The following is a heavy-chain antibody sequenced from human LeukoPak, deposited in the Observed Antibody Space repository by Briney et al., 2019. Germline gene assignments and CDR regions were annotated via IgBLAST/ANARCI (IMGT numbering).Heavy chain of an antibody. Sequence: SETLPLNCTDSGGSITGDYWFLIRQPPAPGLDLIGYIYYSGSTNYNPSLKSRVTISVDRSKNQFSLKLSSVTAADTAVYYCARDLVYDSSGYPLDWGQGTLVTVSS. CDR3: ARDLVYDSSGYPLD. J-gene: IGHJ4*02. V-gene: IGHV4-59*01. CDR1: GGSITGDY. D-gene: IGHD3-22*01. CDR2: IYYSGST.